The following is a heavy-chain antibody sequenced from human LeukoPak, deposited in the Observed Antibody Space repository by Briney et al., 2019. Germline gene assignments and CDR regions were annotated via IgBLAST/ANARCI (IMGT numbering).Heavy chain of an antibody. CDR3: GGYASGWFH. D-gene: IGHD6-19*01. Sequence: SETLSLTCAVYGGSFSGYYWSWIRQPPGKGLEWIGEINHSGSTNYNPSLKSRVTISVDTSKNQFSLQLNSVTPEDTAVYYCGGYASGWFHWGQGTLVTVSS. J-gene: IGHJ4*02. V-gene: IGHV4-34*01. CDR2: INHSGST. CDR1: GGSFSGYY.